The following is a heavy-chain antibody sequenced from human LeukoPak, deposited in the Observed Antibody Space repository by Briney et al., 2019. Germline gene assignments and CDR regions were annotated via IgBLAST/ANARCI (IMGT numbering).Heavy chain of an antibody. J-gene: IGHJ6*02. Sequence: ASVQVSCKASGYILSDYYVHWIRQAPGQGLEWMGWIDPNSGGTHHAPNFQGRATMTRDSAISTAYLDLRRLTSDDTAIYYCARSRRPFYYYGMHVWGLGTSVTVSS. V-gene: IGHV1-2*02. CDR2: IDPNSGGT. CDR3: ARSRRPFYYYGMHV. CDR1: GYILSDYY.